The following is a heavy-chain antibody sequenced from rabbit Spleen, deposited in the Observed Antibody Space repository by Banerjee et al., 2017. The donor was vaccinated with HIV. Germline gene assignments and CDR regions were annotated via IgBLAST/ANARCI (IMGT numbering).Heavy chain of an antibody. Sequence: QSLEESGGGLVQPEGSLTLTCTASGFSFSSSYYMCWVRQAPGKGLEWIACIYTGTSGSTYYASWASGRFTCSKTSSTTVTLQMTSLTAADTATYFCARDAGSSFSTYGMDLWGPGTLVTV. D-gene: IGHD8-1*01. V-gene: IGHV1S40*01. CDR2: IYTGTSGST. CDR3: ARDAGSSFSTYGMDL. J-gene: IGHJ6*01. CDR1: GFSFSSSYY.